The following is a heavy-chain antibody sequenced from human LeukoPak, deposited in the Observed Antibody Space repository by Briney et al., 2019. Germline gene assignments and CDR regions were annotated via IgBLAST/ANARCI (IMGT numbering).Heavy chain of an antibody. V-gene: IGHV3-21*01. CDR3: ARDLAGPPQEAFDI. J-gene: IGHJ3*02. CDR2: ISSSSSYI. CDR1: GFTFNTYS. Sequence: GGSLRLSCAASGFTFNTYSMNWVRQAPGEGLEWVSSISSSSSYIYYADSVRGRFTIFRDNTKKSLYLQMNTLRAEDTAVYYCARDLAGPPQEAFDIWGQGTMVTVSS.